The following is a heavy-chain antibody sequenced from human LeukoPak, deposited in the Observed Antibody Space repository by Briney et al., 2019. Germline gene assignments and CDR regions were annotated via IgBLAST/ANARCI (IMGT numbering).Heavy chain of an antibody. CDR3: ARDQRSGSYSYLY. D-gene: IGHD1-26*01. Sequence: GGSLRLSCAAPGFTFSSYSMNWVRQAPGKGLEWVSSISSSSSYIYYADSVKGRFTISRDNAKNSLYLQMNSLRAEDTAVYYCARDQRSGSYSYLYWGQGTLVTVSS. J-gene: IGHJ4*02. V-gene: IGHV3-21*01. CDR1: GFTFSSYS. CDR2: ISSSSSYI.